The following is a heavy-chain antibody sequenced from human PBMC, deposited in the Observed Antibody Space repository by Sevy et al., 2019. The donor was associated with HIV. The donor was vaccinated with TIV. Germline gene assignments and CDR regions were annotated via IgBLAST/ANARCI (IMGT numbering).Heavy chain of an antibody. D-gene: IGHD3-16*01. Sequence: GGSLRLSCAASEFTFSDFYMSWIRQAPGKGLEWVSYISDSGHIKHYEDSVKGRFLISRDNAHNTVHLQMNSLTAEDTADYYCVRGGGRIHDFDYWGRGTLVTVSS. CDR2: ISDSGHIK. CDR3: VRGGGRIHDFDY. V-gene: IGHV3-11*01. J-gene: IGHJ4*02. CDR1: EFTFSDFY.